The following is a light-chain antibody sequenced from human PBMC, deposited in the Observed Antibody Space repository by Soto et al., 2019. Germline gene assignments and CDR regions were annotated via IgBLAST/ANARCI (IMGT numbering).Light chain of an antibody. CDR1: SSDVGGYNY. CDR3: NSYTSSITSV. CDR2: EVS. J-gene: IGLJ3*02. Sequence: QSVLTQPASVSGSPGQSITISCTGTSSDVGGYNYVSWYQQYPGKAPRLLIYEVSNRPPGVSSRFSGSKSGSTASLTISGLQTEDEADYYCNSYTSSITSVFGGGTKVTVL. V-gene: IGLV2-14*01.